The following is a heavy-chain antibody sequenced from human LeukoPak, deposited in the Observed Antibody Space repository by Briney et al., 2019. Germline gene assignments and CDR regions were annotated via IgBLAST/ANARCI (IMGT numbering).Heavy chain of an antibody. CDR2: IIPIFGAA. V-gene: IGHV1-69*05. CDR1: GGTFSTNA. CDR3: ARDGSKWNFDY. J-gene: IGHJ4*02. D-gene: IGHD6-13*01. Sequence: SVKVSCKASGGTFSTNAISWVRQAPGQGLEWMATIIPIFGAANYAPKFQGRATITRDTSTTTVYLVLNSLRSEDTAVYYCARDGSKWNFDYWGQGTVVTVSS.